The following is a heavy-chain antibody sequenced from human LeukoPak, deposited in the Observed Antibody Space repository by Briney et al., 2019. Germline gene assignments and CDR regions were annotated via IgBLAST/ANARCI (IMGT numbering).Heavy chain of an antibody. CDR2: IKQDGSEK. J-gene: IGHJ6*04. Sequence: GGSLRLSCAASGFTFSDYSMNWVRQAPGKGLEWVANIKQDGSEKYYVDSVKGRFTISRDNSKNTLYLQMNSLRAEDMAVYYCARAMRPQITTTLDVWGKGTTVTVSS. V-gene: IGHV3-7*01. CDR1: GFTFSDYS. D-gene: IGHD3-3*01. CDR3: ARAMRPQITTTLDV.